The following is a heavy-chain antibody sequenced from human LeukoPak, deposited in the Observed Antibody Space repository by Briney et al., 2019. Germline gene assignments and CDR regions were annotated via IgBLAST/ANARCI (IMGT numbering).Heavy chain of an antibody. CDR3: ARELDYDILTGYSYYFDY. CDR1: GFTFSSYE. V-gene: IGHV3-48*03. CDR2: ISSSGSTI. D-gene: IGHD3-9*01. J-gene: IGHJ4*02. Sequence: PGGSLRPSCAASGFTFSSYEMNWVRQAPGKGLEWVSYISSSGSTIYYADSVKGRFTISRDNAKNSLYLQMNSLRAEDTAVYYCARELDYDILTGYSYYFDYWGQGTLVTVSS.